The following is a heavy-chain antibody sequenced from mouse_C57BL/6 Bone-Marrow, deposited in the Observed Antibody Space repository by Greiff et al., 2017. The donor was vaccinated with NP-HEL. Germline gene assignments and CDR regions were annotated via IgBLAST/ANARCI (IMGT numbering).Heavy chain of an antibody. Sequence: EVKVVESGGGLVQSGRSLRLSCATSGFTFTDFYMEWVRQAPGKGLEWIAASRNKANDYTTEYNASVKGRFIVSRDTSQSILYLQMNALRAEDTAIYYCARDTAQAPFDYWGQGTTLTVSS. CDR1: GFTFTDFY. J-gene: IGHJ2*01. CDR2: SRNKANDYTT. D-gene: IGHD3-2*02. V-gene: IGHV7-1*01. CDR3: ARDTAQAPFDY.